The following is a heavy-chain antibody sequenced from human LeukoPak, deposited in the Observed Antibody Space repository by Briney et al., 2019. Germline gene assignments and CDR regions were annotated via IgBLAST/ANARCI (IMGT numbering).Heavy chain of an antibody. V-gene: IGHV4-38-2*02. CDR3: ARSLMGRGNPFKRPRYYFDY. CDR2: INHSGST. J-gene: IGHJ4*02. Sequence: SETLSLICTVSGYSISSGYYWSWIRQPPGKGLEWIGEINHSGSTNYNPSLKSRVTISVDTSKNQFSLKLSSVTAADTAVYYCARSLMGRGNPFKRPRYYFDYWGQGTLVTVSS. D-gene: IGHD2-8*01. CDR1: GYSISSGYY.